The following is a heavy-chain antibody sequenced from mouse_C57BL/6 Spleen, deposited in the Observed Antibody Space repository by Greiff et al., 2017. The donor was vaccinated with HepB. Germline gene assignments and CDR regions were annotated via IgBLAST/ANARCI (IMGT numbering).Heavy chain of an antibody. D-gene: IGHD3-2*02. V-gene: IGHV1-84*01. CDR2: LYPGSGNT. CDR3: ARDAAQATFAY. Sequence: QVQLKESGPELVKPGASVKISCKASGYTFTDYYINWVKQRPGQGLEWIGWLYPGSGNTKYNEKFKGKATLTVDTSSSTAYMQLSSLTSEDSAVYFCARDAAQATFAYWGQGTLVTVSA. CDR1: GYTFTDYY. J-gene: IGHJ3*01.